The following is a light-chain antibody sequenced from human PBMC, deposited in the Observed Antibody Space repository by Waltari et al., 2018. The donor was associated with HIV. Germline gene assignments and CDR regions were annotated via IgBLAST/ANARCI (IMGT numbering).Light chain of an antibody. CDR2: YVS. J-gene: IGKJ1*01. CDR1: QSVCSSC. V-gene: IGKV3-20*01. Sequence: EIVLTQSPGTLSLSPGERATLSCRASQSVCSSCLAWYQQRVCQAPRLVMFYVSTRATGVPDRFSGSGSGTDFTLTISRLEPEDFGVYYGQAYGVSAPFGQGTRVEIK. CDR3: QAYGVSAP.